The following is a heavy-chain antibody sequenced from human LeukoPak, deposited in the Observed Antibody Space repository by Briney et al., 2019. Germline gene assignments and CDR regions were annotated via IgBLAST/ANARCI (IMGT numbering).Heavy chain of an antibody. CDR3: ARVSPENDAFDI. J-gene: IGHJ3*02. V-gene: IGHV4-59*01. Sequence: SETLSLTCTVSGGSISSYYWSWIRQPPGKGLEWIGYIYYSGGTNYNPSLKSRVTISVDTSKNQFSLKLSSVTAADTAVYYCARVSPENDAFDIWGQGTMVTVSS. CDR1: GGSISSYY. CDR2: IYYSGGT. D-gene: IGHD3-3*02.